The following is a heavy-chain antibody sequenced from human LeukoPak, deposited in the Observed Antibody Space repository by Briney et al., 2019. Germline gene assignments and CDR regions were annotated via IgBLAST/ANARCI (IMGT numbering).Heavy chain of an antibody. CDR1: GGSISSGSYY. D-gene: IGHD6-19*01. V-gene: IGHV4-39*07. J-gene: IGHJ5*02. CDR2: ISHSGRT. CDR3: ARGPHDYSSGWYT. Sequence: SETLSLTCTVSGGSISSGSYYWDWIRQPPGKGLEWIGEISHSGRTTYNPSLKSRVSISVDTSKNQFSLKVRSVTAADTAVYWCARGPHDYSSGWYTWGQGTLVTVSS.